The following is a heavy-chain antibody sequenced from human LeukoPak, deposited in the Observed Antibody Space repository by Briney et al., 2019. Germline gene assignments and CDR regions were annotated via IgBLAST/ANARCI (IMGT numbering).Heavy chain of an antibody. CDR1: GYTFTSCY. V-gene: IGHV1-46*01. J-gene: IGHJ4*02. D-gene: IGHD5-24*01. CDR3: ARDTWLQFLYFDY. Sequence: ASVKVSFKASGYTFTSCYMHWVRQAPGQGLEWMGIINPSGGSTSYAQKFQGRVTMTRDTSTSTVYMELSSLRSEDTAVYYCARDTWLQFLYFDYWGQGTLVTVSS. CDR2: INPSGGST.